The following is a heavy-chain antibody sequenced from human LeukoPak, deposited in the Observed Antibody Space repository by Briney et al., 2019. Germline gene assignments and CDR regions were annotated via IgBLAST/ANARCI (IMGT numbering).Heavy chain of an antibody. CDR2: INHSGST. D-gene: IGHD4-17*01. CDR1: GGSFSGYY. Sequence: SETLSLTCAVYGGSFSGYYWSWIRQPPGKGLEWIGEINHSGSTNYNPSLKSRVTISVDTSKNQFSLKLSSVTAADTAVYYCARGKLRSYNWFDHWGQGALVTVSS. CDR3: ARGKLRSYNWFDH. J-gene: IGHJ5*02. V-gene: IGHV4-34*01.